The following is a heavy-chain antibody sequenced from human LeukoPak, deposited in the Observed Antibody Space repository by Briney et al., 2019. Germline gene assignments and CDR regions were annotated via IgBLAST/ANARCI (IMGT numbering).Heavy chain of an antibody. CDR2: ISGSGGST. Sequence: GGSLRLSCAASGFTFSSYAMSWVRQAPGKGLEWVSAISGSGGSTYYADSVKGRFTISRDNSKNTLYLQMNSLRAEDTAVYYCAKASGLGWFGELLAFDYWGQGTLVTVSS. V-gene: IGHV3-23*01. D-gene: IGHD3-10*01. J-gene: IGHJ4*02. CDR1: GFTFSSYA. CDR3: AKASGLGWFGELLAFDY.